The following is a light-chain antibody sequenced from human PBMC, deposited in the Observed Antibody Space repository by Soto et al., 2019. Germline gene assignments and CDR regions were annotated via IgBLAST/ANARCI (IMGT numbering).Light chain of an antibody. Sequence: EIVMTQSPATLSVSPWERATLSCRASQTLRSGYLAWYQHKPGQAPRLLIYDVSSRTTGIPDRFSGSGSGTDFTLTISRLEPEDFAVYYCHQYGSSPRAFGQGTKVDIK. CDR1: QTLRSGY. CDR2: DVS. CDR3: HQYGSSPRA. V-gene: IGKV3-20*01. J-gene: IGKJ1*01.